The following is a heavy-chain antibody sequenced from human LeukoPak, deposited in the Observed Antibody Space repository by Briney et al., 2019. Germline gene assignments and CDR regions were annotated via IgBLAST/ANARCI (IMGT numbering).Heavy chain of an antibody. Sequence: GGSLRLSCAASGFTVSDNHISWVRQAPGKGLEWVSVFFSGGSTHYADSVRGRFIISRDDSKNTVFLQMNSLRTEDTAVYYCARDKSGDTIAAADTYFDYWGQGTLATVSS. CDR2: FFSGGST. V-gene: IGHV3-66*01. J-gene: IGHJ4*02. D-gene: IGHD6-13*01. CDR1: GFTVSDNH. CDR3: ARDKSGDTIAAADTYFDY.